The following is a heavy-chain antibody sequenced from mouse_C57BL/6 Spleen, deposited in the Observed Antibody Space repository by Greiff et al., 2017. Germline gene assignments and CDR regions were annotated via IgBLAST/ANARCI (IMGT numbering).Heavy chain of an antibody. V-gene: IGHV3-6*01. Sequence: EVQLQQSGPGLVKPSQSLSLTCSVTGYSITSGYYWNWIRQFPGNKLEWMGYISYDGSNNYNPSLKNRISITRDTSKNQFFLKLNSVTTEDTATYYCARELLRSPFDYWGQGTTLTVSS. D-gene: IGHD1-1*01. CDR3: ARELLRSPFDY. J-gene: IGHJ2*01. CDR2: ISYDGSN. CDR1: GYSITSGYY.